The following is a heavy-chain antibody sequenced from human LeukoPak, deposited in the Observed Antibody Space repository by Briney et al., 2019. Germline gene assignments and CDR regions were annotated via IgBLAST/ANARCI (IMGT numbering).Heavy chain of an antibody. CDR2: INTDGSST. J-gene: IGHJ4*02. Sequence: PGGSLTLSCAASGFTISGHWMSWVRQAPGKGLVWVSRINTDGSSTSYADSVKGRFTISRDNAKNTLYLQMNSLRAEDTAVYYCARSVRGYSGYDWLLLGPLDYWGQGTLVTVSS. V-gene: IGHV3-74*01. CDR3: ARSVRGYSGYDWLLLGPLDY. D-gene: IGHD5-12*01. CDR1: GFTISGHW.